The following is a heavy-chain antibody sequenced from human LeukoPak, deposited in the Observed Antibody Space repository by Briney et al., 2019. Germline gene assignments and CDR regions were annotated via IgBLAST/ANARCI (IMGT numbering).Heavy chain of an antibody. V-gene: IGHV4-59*01. D-gene: IGHD6-13*01. J-gene: IGHJ1*01. CDR1: GGSISSYY. Sequence: SGTLSLTCTVSGGSISSYYWSWIRQPPGKGLEWIAYMYYRGSTNYNPSLKSRVTISGDTSKNQFSLKLSSVTAADTAVYYCAISYSSSWFGLEYFQHWGQGTLVTVSS. CDR2: MYYRGST. CDR3: AISYSSSWFGLEYFQH.